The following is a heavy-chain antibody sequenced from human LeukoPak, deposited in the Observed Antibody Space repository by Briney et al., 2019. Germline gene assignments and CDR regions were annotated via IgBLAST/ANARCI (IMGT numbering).Heavy chain of an antibody. CDR2: IYYSGST. J-gene: IGHJ6*02. D-gene: IGHD5-18*01. Sequence: SETLSLTCTVSGGSISSGGYYWSWIRQHPGKGLEWIGYIYYSGSTYYNPSLKSRVTISVDTSKNQFSLKLSSVTAADTAVYYCARRDTKGYYGMDVWGQGTTVTVSS. CDR1: GGSISSGGYY. CDR3: ARRDTKGYYGMDV. V-gene: IGHV4-31*03.